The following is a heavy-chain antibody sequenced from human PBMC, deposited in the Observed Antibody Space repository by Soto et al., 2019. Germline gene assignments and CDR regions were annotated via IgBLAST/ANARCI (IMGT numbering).Heavy chain of an antibody. D-gene: IGHD6-19*01. J-gene: IGHJ6*02. CDR1: GGSISSGGYS. Sequence: PSETLSLTCAVYGGSISSGGYSWSWIRQPPGKGLEWIGYIYYSGSTYYNPSLKSRVTISVDTSKNQFSLKLSSVTAADTAVYYCARQPQWRTGGMDVWGQGTTVTVSS. CDR3: ARQPQWRTGGMDV. V-gene: IGHV4-30-2*03. CDR2: IYYSGST.